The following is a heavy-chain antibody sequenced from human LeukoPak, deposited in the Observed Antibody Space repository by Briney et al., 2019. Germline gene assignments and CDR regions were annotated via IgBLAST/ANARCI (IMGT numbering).Heavy chain of an antibody. CDR2: IFPGDSDT. Sequence: GESLKISCQGSGYSFTSYWIAWVRQMPGKGLEWMGIIFPGDSDTRYSPSFQGQVTISADKSISAAFLQWSSLKASDTAMYYCARHSHYDFWSGYLDYWGQGTLVTVSS. J-gene: IGHJ4*02. CDR1: GYSFTSYW. CDR3: ARHSHYDFWSGYLDY. V-gene: IGHV5-51*01. D-gene: IGHD3-3*01.